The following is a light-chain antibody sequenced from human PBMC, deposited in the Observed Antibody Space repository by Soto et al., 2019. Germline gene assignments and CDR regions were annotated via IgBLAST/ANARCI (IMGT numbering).Light chain of an antibody. V-gene: IGKV3-15*01. J-gene: IGKJ4*01. CDR1: ESVSIN. CDR3: QQVSGYPLN. Sequence: EIVMTQSPATLSVSPWEIATLSCRASESVSINLAWYQQKPGQAPTLLIYGASTRATGIPARFSGRGSGTAFTLTISSLQPEDFATYYCQQVSGYPLNFGGGTKV. CDR2: GAS.